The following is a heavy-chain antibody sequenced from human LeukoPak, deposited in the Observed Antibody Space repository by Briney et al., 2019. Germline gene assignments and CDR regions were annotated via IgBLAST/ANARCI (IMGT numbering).Heavy chain of an antibody. J-gene: IGHJ4*02. V-gene: IGHV1-8*01. CDR3: ARGYRGSGGFFETGDFFDY. CDR2: MNPNSGNT. Sequence: ASVKVSCKASGYTFTSYDINWVRQATGQGLEWMGWMNPNSGNTGYAQKFQGRVTMTRNTSISTAYMELSSLRSEDTAVYYCARGYRGSGGFFETGDFFDYWGQGTLVTVSS. CDR1: GYTFTSYD. D-gene: IGHD6-19*01.